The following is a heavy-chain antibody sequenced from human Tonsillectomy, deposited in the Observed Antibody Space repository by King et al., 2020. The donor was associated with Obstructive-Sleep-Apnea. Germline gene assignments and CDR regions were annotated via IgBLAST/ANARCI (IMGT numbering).Heavy chain of an antibody. D-gene: IGHD5-18*01. V-gene: IGHV3-30*04. CDR2: ISYDGSNK. Sequence: VQLVESGGGVVQPGRSLRLSCAASGFTFSSYAMHWVRQAPGKGLEWVAVISYDGSNKYYADSVNGRFTISRDNSKNTLYLQMNSLRAEDTAVYYCARDPDWIPHGMDGWGQGTTVTVSS. J-gene: IGHJ6*02. CDR1: GFTFSSYA. CDR3: ARDPDWIPHGMDG.